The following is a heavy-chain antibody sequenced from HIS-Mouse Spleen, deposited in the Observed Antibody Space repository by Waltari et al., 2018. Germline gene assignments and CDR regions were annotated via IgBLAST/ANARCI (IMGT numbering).Heavy chain of an antibody. CDR2: IYYSGRT. CDR1: GGSISSSSYY. J-gene: IGHJ2*01. CDR3: AREIPYSSSWYDWYFDL. V-gene: IGHV4-39*07. D-gene: IGHD6-13*01. Sequence: QLQLQESGPGLVKPSETLSLTCTVSGGSISSSSYYWGWIRQPPGQGLEWIGSIYYSGRTYTNPPLKSGVTISVDTSKNQFSLKLSSVTAADTAVYYCAREIPYSSSWYDWYFDLWGRGTLVTVSS.